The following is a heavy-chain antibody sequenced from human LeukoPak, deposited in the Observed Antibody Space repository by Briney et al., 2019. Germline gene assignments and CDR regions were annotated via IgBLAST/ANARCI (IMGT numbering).Heavy chain of an antibody. D-gene: IGHD3-22*01. J-gene: IGHJ4*02. CDR3: ARERGGRYYDSSAL. CDR1: GFTFKDYY. CDR2: IIPIFGTA. V-gene: IGHV1-69*13. Sequence: ASVKVSCKTSGFTFKDYYIHWVRQAPGQGLEWMGGIIPIFGTANYAQKFQGRVTITADESTSTAYMELSSLRSEDTAVYYCARERGGRYYDSSALWGQGTLVTVSS.